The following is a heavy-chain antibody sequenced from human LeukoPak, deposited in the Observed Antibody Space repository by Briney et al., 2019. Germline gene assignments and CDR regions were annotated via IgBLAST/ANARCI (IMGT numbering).Heavy chain of an antibody. V-gene: IGHV3-48*03. CDR2: ISSSGSTI. J-gene: IGHJ4*02. CDR1: GFTFNSYE. Sequence: GGSLRLSCAASGFTFNSYEMNWVRQAPGKGLEWVSYISSSGSTIYYADSVKGRFGILRDTAKNSLYLQMNSLRAEDTALYYCARGYCSGGSCFLFDYWGQGTLVTVSS. CDR3: ARGYCSGGSCFLFDY. D-gene: IGHD2-15*01.